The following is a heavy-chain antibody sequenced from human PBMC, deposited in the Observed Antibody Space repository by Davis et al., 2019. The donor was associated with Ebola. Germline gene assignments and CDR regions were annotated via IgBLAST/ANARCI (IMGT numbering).Heavy chain of an antibody. V-gene: IGHV1-18*04. J-gene: IGHJ6*03. CDR2: ISAYNGNT. CDR1: GYTFTSYG. D-gene: IGHD2-2*02. CDR3: ARWTQGIVVVPAAILDYYYYYYMDV. Sequence: ASVKVSCKASGYTFTSYGISWVRQAPGQGLEWMGWISAYNGNTNYAQKLQGRVTMTTDTSTSTAYMELRSLRSDDTAVYYCARWTQGIVVVPAAILDYYYYYYMDVWGKGTTVTVSS.